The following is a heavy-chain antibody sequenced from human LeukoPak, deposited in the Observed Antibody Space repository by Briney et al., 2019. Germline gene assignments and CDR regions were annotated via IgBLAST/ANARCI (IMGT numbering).Heavy chain of an antibody. V-gene: IGHV5-51*01. CDR3: ARLSPETYDILTGYYRYYFDY. D-gene: IGHD3-9*01. CDR2: IYPGDSDT. Sequence: GGSLKISFKGSGYHFTSYWIGWVRPMPGKGLEWMGIIYPGDSDTRYSPSFQGQVTISADKSISTAYLQWSSLKASDTAMYYCARLSPETYDILTGYYRYYFDYWGQGTLVTVSS. J-gene: IGHJ4*02. CDR1: GYHFTSYW.